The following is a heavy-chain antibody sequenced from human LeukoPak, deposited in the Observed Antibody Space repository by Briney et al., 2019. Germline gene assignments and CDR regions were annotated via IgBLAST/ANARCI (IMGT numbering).Heavy chain of an antibody. CDR2: IYYSGST. Sequence: SETLSLTCAVYGGSFSGYYWSWIRQPPGKGLEWIGYIYYSGSTNYNPSLKSRVTISVDTSKNQFSLRLSSVTAADTAVYYCARAPDSSGYYLGYYYYGMDVWGQGTTVTVSS. J-gene: IGHJ6*02. CDR1: GGSFSGYY. D-gene: IGHD3-22*01. CDR3: ARAPDSSGYYLGYYYYGMDV. V-gene: IGHV4-59*01.